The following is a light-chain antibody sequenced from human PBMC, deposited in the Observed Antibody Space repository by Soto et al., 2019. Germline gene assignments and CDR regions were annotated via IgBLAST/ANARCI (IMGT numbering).Light chain of an antibody. V-gene: IGKV1-5*03. J-gene: IGKJ1*01. Sequence: ILLTQSPSSLSASAGDRVTITCRASQSISSWLAWYQQKPGKAPKLLIFKASSLESGVPSRFSGSGSGTDFTLTISSLQPDDFATYYCQEYSSYWTFGQGTKVDIK. CDR2: KAS. CDR3: QEYSSYWT. CDR1: QSISSW.